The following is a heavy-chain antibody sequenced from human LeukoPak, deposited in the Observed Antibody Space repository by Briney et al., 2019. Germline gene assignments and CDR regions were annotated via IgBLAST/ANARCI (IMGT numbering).Heavy chain of an antibody. CDR3: ARGQGAPGEHFDY. CDR2: ISAYNGNT. D-gene: IGHD1-26*01. CDR1: GYTFTSYG. J-gene: IGHJ4*02. V-gene: IGHV1-18*01. Sequence: GASVKVSCKASGYTFTSYGISWVRQAPGQGLEWMGWISAYNGNTNYAQKLQGRVTMTTDTSKSTAYMELRILRSDDTAVHYCARGQGAPGEHFDYRGQGTVVTVSS.